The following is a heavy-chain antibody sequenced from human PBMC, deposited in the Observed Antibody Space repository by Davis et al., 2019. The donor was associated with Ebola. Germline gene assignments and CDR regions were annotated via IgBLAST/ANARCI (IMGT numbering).Heavy chain of an antibody. CDR1: GYTFTSYG. CDR3: ARDPSGWYYFDY. J-gene: IGHJ4*02. V-gene: IGHV1-18*01. D-gene: IGHD6-19*01. CDR2: IRAYNGNT. Sequence: ASVQVSCKASGYTFTSYGISWVRQAPGQGLEWMGWIRAYNGNTNYAQKLQGRVTMTTDTSTSTAYMELRSLRSEDTAVYYCARDPSGWYYFDYWGQGTLVTVSS.